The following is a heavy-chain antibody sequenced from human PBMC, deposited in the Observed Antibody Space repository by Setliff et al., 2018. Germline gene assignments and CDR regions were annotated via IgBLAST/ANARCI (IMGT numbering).Heavy chain of an antibody. CDR2: IYYSGST. CDR1: GGSISSGGYY. J-gene: IGHJ5*02. D-gene: IGHD2-21*01. Sequence: SETLSLTCTVSGGSISSGGYYWSWIRQHPGKGLEWIGYIYYSGSTYYNPSLKSRVTISVDTSKNQFSLKLSSVTAADTAVYYCARGRYWFAPNWFDPWGQGTLVNVSS. CDR3: ARGRYWFAPNWFDP. V-gene: IGHV4-31*03.